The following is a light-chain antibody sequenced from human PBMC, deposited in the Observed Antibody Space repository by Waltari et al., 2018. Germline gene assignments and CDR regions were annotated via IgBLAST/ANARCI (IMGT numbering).Light chain of an antibody. V-gene: IGKV3-20*01. Sequence: EIVLTQSPGTLSLSPGERATLSCRASQSVSRSYLAWYQQKPGQAPRLLIYGASSRANGIPDRFIGSVSETDFTLIISRLEPEDFAVYYCQQYGSSPPGITFGQGTRLEIK. J-gene: IGKJ5*01. CDR2: GAS. CDR1: QSVSRSY. CDR3: QQYGSSPPGIT.